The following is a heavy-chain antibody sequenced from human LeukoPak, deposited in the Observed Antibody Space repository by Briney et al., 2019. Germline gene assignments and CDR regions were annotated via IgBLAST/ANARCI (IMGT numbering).Heavy chain of an antibody. CDR2: ISAYNGNT. Sequence: ASVKVSCKASGYTFTSYGISWVRQAPGQGLEWMGWISAYNGNTNYAQKLQGRVTMTTDTSTSTAYMELRSLRSDDTAVYYCAASPSGSYVSEYFQHWGQGTLVTVSS. V-gene: IGHV1-18*01. CDR1: GYTFTSYG. CDR3: AASPSGSYVSEYFQH. D-gene: IGHD1-26*01. J-gene: IGHJ1*01.